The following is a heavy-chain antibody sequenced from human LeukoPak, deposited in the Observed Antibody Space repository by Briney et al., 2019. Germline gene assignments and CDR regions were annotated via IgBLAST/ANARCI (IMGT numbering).Heavy chain of an antibody. CDR3: AREGYCSSTSCFDYYYGMDV. CDR1: GGSISSSSYY. V-gene: IGHV4-39*07. CDR2: IYYSGST. Sequence: SETLSLTCTVAGGSISSSSYYWGWIRQPPGKGLEWIGSIYYSGSTYYNPSLKSRVTISVDTSKNQFSLKLSSVTAADTAVYYCAREGYCSSTSCFDYYYGMDVWGQGTTVTVSS. D-gene: IGHD2-2*01. J-gene: IGHJ6*02.